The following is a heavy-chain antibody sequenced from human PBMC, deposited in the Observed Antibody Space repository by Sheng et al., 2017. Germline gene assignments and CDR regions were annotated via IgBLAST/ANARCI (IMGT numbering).Heavy chain of an antibody. J-gene: IGHJ4*02. CDR1: GFTVSSNY. Sequence: EVQLVESGGGLIQPGGSLRLSCAASGFTVSSNYMSWVRQAPGKGLEWVSVIYSGGSTYYADSVKGRFTISRDNSKNTLYLQMNSLRAEDTAVYYCARGGGQGTMVRGVRENYFDYWGQGTLVTVSS. CDR3: ARGGGQGTMVRGVRENYFDY. D-gene: IGHD3-10*01. CDR2: IYSGGST. V-gene: IGHV3-53*01.